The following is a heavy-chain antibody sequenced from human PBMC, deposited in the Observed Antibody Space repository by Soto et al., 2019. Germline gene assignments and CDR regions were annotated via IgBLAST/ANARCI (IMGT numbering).Heavy chain of an antibody. Sequence: GGSLRLSCAASGFTFSNYAMKWVRQAPGKGLEWVSLIGESGTPTYYADSVKGRFTISRDNSGNTLFLEMYSLRAEDTAVYYCARYIPGVRYYGMDVWGQGTTVTGSS. CDR1: GFTFSNYA. CDR3: ARYIPGVRYYGMDV. CDR2: IGESGTPT. V-gene: IGHV3-23*01. J-gene: IGHJ6*02. D-gene: IGHD2-2*01.